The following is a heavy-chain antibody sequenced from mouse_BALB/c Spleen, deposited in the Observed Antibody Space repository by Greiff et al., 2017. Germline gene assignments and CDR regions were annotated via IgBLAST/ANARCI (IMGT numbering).Heavy chain of an antibody. CDR3: ARGGGSAWYFDV. V-gene: IGHV1-80*01. CDR1: GYAFSSYW. CDR2: IYPGDGDT. J-gene: IGHJ1*01. Sequence: VQLQQSGAELVRPGSSVKISCKASGYAFSSYWMNWVKQRPGQGLEWIGQIYPGDGDTNYNGKFKGKATLTADKSSSTAYMQLSSLTSEDSAVYFCARGGGSAWYFDVWGAGTTVTVSS.